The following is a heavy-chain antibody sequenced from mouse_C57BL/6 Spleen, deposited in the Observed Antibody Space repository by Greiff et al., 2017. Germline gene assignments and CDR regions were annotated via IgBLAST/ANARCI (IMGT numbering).Heavy chain of an antibody. D-gene: IGHD2-4*01. CDR2: ISDGGSYT. V-gene: IGHV5-4*01. Sequence: EVQLVESGGGLVKPGGSLTLSCAASGFTFSSYAMSWVRQTPETRLEWVATISDGGSYTYYPDNVKGRFTISRDNAKNNLYLQMSHLKSEDTAMYYCARDDYECAYWGQGTLVTVSA. CDR1: GFTFSSYA. CDR3: ARDDYECAY. J-gene: IGHJ3*01.